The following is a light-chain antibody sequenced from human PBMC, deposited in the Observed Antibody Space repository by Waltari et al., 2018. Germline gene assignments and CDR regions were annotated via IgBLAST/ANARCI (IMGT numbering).Light chain of an antibody. CDR1: QSVSSSY. Sequence: EIVLTQPPGTLSLSPGDRATLSCRASQSVSSSYLACYQQKPGQAPRVLIHGASNRATGIPDRFSGSGSGTDFTLTISRLEPEDFAVYYCQQYGSSPWTFGQGTKVEIK. J-gene: IGKJ1*01. CDR3: QQYGSSPWT. CDR2: GAS. V-gene: IGKV3-20*01.